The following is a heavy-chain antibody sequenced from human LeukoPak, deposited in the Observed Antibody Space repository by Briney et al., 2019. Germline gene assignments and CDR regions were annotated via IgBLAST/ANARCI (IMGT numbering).Heavy chain of an antibody. V-gene: IGHV4-34*01. CDR3: AARSLGGHLHSLDY. D-gene: IGHD7-27*01. Sequence: SETLSLSCAVYGGSFSGYYWSWVREPPEKGLEWSGDINHSGSTNYNPSLKSRVTISVDTSKNQFSLKLSSVTAADTAVYYCAARSLGGHLHSLDYWGQGTLVTVSS. J-gene: IGHJ4*02. CDR1: GGSFSGYY. CDR2: INHSGST.